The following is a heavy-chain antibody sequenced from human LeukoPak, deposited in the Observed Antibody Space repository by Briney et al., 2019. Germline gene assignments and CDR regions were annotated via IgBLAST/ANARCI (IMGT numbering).Heavy chain of an antibody. V-gene: IGHV3-21*01. CDR3: ARSHSSSWYYFDY. CDR1: GFTFSSYS. CDR2: ISSSSGYI. D-gene: IGHD6-13*01. J-gene: IGHJ4*02. Sequence: GGSLRLSCAASGFTFSSYSMNWVRQAPGKGLEWVSSISSSSGYIYYADSVKGRFTISRDNAKNSLYLQMNSLRAEDTAVYYCARSHSSSWYYFDYWGQGTLVTVSS.